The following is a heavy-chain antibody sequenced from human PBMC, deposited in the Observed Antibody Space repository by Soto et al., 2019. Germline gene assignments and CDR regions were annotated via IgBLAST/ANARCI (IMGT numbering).Heavy chain of an antibody. CDR1: GGSVTNSRYS. V-gene: IGHV4-39*01. CDR2: VYYRGRS. CDR3: VSQRTTVTTQACFDY. Sequence: PSGTLSLTCTVSGGSVTNSRYSWGWILQSPGKGLEWIGSVYYRGRSYSKSSVKSRVTISVDTSKNRFSLSLNSVTASDTAVYFCVSQRTTVTTQACFDYWGTGDMVTVSA. D-gene: IGHD4-17*01. J-gene: IGHJ4*02.